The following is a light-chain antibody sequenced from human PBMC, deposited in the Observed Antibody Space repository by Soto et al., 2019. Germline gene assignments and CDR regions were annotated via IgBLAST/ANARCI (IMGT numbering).Light chain of an antibody. CDR2: KTS. J-gene: IGKJ4*01. Sequence: DIQMTQSPSTLSASVGDRVTITCRASQSISPWLAWYQQKPGKAPKVLIYKTSTLQSGVPSRFSGSGSGTEFTLTISSLQPDDFAVYYCQQRNNWPQLTFGGGTKVEIK. V-gene: IGKV1-5*03. CDR1: QSISPW. CDR3: QQRNNWPQLT.